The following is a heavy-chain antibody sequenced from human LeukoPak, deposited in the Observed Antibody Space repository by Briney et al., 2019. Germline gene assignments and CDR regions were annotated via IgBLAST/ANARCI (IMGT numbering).Heavy chain of an antibody. D-gene: IGHD2/OR15-2a*01. Sequence: SETLSLTCAVSGYSISSDYYWGWIRQPPGKGLEWIGNIYHSGSTYYNPSLKSRVTISVDTSKNQFSLNLSSVTAADTAVYYCARVEKTTFYYYMDVWGRGTTVTVSS. V-gene: IGHV4-38-2*01. CDR3: ARVEKTTFYYYMDV. J-gene: IGHJ6*03. CDR2: IYHSGST. CDR1: GYSISSDYY.